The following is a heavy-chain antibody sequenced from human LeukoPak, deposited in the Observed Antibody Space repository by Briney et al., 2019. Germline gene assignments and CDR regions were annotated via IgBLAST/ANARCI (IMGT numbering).Heavy chain of an antibody. Sequence: ASVKVSCKASGYTFTGYYIHWVRQAPGQGLEWMGWINPNSGGTNYAQKFQGRVTMTRDTSISTAYVELSRLRSDDTAVYYCARASYDSSGLIFVYWGQGTLVTVSS. CDR1: GYTFTGYY. D-gene: IGHD3-22*01. J-gene: IGHJ4*02. CDR2: INPNSGGT. V-gene: IGHV1-2*02. CDR3: ARASYDSSGLIFVY.